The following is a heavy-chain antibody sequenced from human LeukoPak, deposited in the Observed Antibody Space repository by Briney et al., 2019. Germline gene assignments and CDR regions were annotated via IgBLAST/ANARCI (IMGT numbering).Heavy chain of an antibody. J-gene: IGHJ4*02. D-gene: IGHD3-22*01. CDR1: GFTFSSYG. Sequence: GGSLRLSCAASGFTFSSYGMHWVRQAPGKGLEWVAVISYDGSNKYYADSVKGRFTISRDNSKNTLYLQMNSLRAEDTAVYYCAKDPNPFITMIESPIDYWGQGTLVTVSS. CDR3: AKDPNPFITMIESPIDY. V-gene: IGHV3-30*18. CDR2: ISYDGSNK.